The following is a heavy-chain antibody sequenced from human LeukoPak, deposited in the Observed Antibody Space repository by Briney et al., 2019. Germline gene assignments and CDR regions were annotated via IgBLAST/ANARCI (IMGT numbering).Heavy chain of an antibody. Sequence: ASETLSLTCTVSGGSTNNYYWSWIRQPPGKGLEWIGYIYYRGSTNYNPSLKSRVTFSVDTSKNQFSLKLNSVTAADTAVYYCARGGDYGDLRYFDYWGQGTLVTVSS. CDR2: IYYRGST. V-gene: IGHV4-59*01. J-gene: IGHJ4*02. CDR3: ARGGDYGDLRYFDY. D-gene: IGHD4-17*01. CDR1: GGSTNNYY.